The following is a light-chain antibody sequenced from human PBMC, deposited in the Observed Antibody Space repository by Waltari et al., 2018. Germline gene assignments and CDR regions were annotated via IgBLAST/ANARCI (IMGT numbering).Light chain of an antibody. CDR2: ATS. J-gene: IGLJ3*02. CDR1: TGDVTSGHY. CDR3: LLAYSDGWV. V-gene: IGLV7-46*01. Sequence: QAVVTQEPSLTVSPGGTVTLTCGSSTGDVTSGHYPYWLQQKPGQAPRTLIYATSNRHSRTPARFAGSLLGGKAALTLSGAQREDEAEYHCLLAYSDGWVFGGGTKLTVL.